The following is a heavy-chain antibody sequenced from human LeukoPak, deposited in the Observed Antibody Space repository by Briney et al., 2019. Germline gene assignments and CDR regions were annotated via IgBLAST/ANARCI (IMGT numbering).Heavy chain of an antibody. CDR3: AGWEPDYFDI. V-gene: IGHV4-59*01. D-gene: IGHD1-26*01. CDR1: GGSISSNY. Sequence: SETLSLTCNVSGGSISSNYWSWIRQPPGKGLEWIGFIYYSGGPNYNPSLKSRVTISVDRSKNQFSLRVNSVTAADTAVYYCAGWEPDYFDIWGQGTMVTVSS. J-gene: IGHJ3*02. CDR2: IYYSGGP.